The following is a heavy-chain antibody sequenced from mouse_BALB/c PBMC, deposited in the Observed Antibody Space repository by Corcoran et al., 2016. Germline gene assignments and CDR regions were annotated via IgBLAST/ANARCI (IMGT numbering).Heavy chain of an antibody. V-gene: IGHV14-3*02. Sequence: EVQLQQSGAELVKPGASVKLSCTASGFNIKDTYMHWVKQRPEQGLEWIGRIDPANGNTKYDPKFQGKATITPDTSSNTAYLQLSSLTSEDTAVYYCANGDWYFEVWGAGTTVTVSS. J-gene: IGHJ1*01. CDR1: GFNIKDTY. CDR3: ANGDWYFEV. CDR2: IDPANGNT.